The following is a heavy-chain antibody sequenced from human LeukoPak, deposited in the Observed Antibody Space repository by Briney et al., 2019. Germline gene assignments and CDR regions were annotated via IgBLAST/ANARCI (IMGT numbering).Heavy chain of an antibody. CDR1: GGSINNYY. J-gene: IGHJ6*02. D-gene: IGHD3-3*01. V-gene: IGHV4-34*01. CDR3: ARGRTSGTIFGVPYRRACGMDV. CDR2: INHSGST. Sequence: SETLSLTCTVSGGSINNYYWSWIRQPPGKGLEWIGEINHSGSTNYNPSLKSRVTISVDTSKNQFSLKLSSVTAADTAVYYCARGRTSGTIFGVPYRRACGMDVWGQGTTVTVSS.